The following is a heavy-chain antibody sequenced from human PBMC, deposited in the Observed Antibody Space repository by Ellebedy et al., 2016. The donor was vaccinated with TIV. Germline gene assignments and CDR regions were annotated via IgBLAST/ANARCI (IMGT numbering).Heavy chain of an antibody. CDR2: IRSKAYGGTT. V-gene: IGHV3-49*03. Sequence: GESLKISCTASGFTFGDYAMSWFRQAPGKGLEWVGFIRSKAYGGTTEYAASVKGRFTISRDDSKSIAYLQMNSLKTEDTAVYYCTRGGEPYYYFDYWGQGTLVTVSS. D-gene: IGHD4-17*01. CDR1: GFTFGDYA. CDR3: TRGGEPYYYFDY. J-gene: IGHJ4*02.